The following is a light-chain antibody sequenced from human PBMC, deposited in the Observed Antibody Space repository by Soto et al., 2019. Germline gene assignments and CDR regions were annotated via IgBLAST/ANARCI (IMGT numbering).Light chain of an antibody. CDR2: GAS. Sequence: EIVLTQSPGTLSLSPGERATLSCRASQSVSSSYLAWYQQKPGQAPRLLIYGASVRATGIPDRFSGSVSGTDFTLTISRLEPEDFAVYYCQQYGSSPPVTFGQGTRLEIK. CDR1: QSVSSSY. CDR3: QQYGSSPPVT. V-gene: IGKV3-20*01. J-gene: IGKJ5*01.